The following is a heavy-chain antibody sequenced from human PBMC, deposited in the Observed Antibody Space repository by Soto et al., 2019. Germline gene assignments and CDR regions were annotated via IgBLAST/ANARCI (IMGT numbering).Heavy chain of an antibody. CDR1: GGSISSGGYY. V-gene: IGHV4-31*03. J-gene: IGHJ4*02. Sequence: QVQLQESGPGLVKPSQTLSLTCTVSGGSISSGGYYWSWIRQHPGKGLEWIGYIYYSGSTYYNPSLKSRVTISVDTSKNQFSLKLSSVTAADTAVYYYARGQRGYSYGRPTDYFDYWGQGTLVTVSS. D-gene: IGHD5-18*01. CDR3: ARGQRGYSYGRPTDYFDY. CDR2: IYYSGST.